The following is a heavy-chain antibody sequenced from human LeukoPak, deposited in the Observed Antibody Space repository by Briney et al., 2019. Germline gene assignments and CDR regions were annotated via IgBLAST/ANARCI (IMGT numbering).Heavy chain of an antibody. V-gene: IGHV4-34*01. Sequence: SETLSLTCAVYGGSFSGYYWSWIRQPPGKGLEWIGEINHSGSTNYNPSLKSRVTISVDTSKNQFSLKLRSVTAADTAVYYCARGYNWFDAWGQGTLVTVSS. CDR2: INHSGST. CDR3: ARGYNWFDA. CDR1: GGSFSGYY. J-gene: IGHJ5*02.